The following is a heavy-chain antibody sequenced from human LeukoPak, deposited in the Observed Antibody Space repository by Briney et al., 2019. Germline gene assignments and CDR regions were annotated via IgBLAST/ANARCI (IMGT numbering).Heavy chain of an antibody. V-gene: IGHV1-8*01. Sequence: GASVKVSCKASGYTFTSYDINWVRQATGQGLEWMGWMNPDSGNTGYAQKFQGRVTMTRNTSISTAYMELSSLRSEDTAVYYCARDRGWLRFFIDYWGQGTLVTVSS. J-gene: IGHJ4*02. CDR2: MNPDSGNT. CDR3: ARDRGWLRFFIDY. CDR1: GYTFTSYD. D-gene: IGHD5-12*01.